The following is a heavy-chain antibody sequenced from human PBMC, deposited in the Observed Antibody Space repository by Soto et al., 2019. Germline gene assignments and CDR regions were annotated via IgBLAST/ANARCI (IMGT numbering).Heavy chain of an antibody. D-gene: IGHD6-6*01. CDR2: ISYDGSNK. J-gene: IGHJ4*02. CDR1: GFTFSSYA. V-gene: IGHV3-30-3*01. Sequence: QVQLVESGGGVVQPGRSLRLSCAASGFTFSSYAMHWVRQAPGKGLEWVAVISYDGSNKYYADSVKGRFTTSRDNSKNPLYRQMNRLRAEDTAVYYCARDAPVIYSSSPDDYWGQGTLVTVSS. CDR3: ARDAPVIYSSSPDDY.